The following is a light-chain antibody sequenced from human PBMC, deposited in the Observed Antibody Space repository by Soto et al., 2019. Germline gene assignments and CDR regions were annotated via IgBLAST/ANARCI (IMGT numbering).Light chain of an antibody. J-gene: IGKJ1*01. CDR2: ATS. CDR3: QKSYTTPWT. Sequence: DIQMTQSPSSLSASVGDRVTITCRASQSISSHLNWYQQKPGKAPKLLIYATSSLQSGVPARFSGSGYGTDFTLAITSLQPEDFATYYCQKSYTTPWTFGKGTKADIK. V-gene: IGKV1-39*01. CDR1: QSISSH.